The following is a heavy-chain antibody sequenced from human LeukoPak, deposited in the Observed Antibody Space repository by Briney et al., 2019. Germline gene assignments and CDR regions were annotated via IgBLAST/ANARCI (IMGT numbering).Heavy chain of an antibody. J-gene: IGHJ4*02. CDR1: GFTFSSYA. D-gene: IGHD1-1*01. V-gene: IGHV3-30*01. CDR2: ISYDGSNK. Sequence: GRFLRLSCAASGFTFSSYAMHWVRQAPGKGLEWVAVISYDGSNKYYADSVKGRFTISRDNSKNTLYLQMNSLRAEDTAVYYCARDTNWNWGQGTLVTVSS. CDR3: ARDTNWN.